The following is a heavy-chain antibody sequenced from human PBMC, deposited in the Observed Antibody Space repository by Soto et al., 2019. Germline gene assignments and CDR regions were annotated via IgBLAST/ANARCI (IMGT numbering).Heavy chain of an antibody. V-gene: IGHV4-39*01. CDR2: IYYSGST. Sequence: QLQLQESGPGLVKPSETLSLTCTVSGGSIISSTYYWGWIRQPPGKGLEWIGSIYYSGSTYYNPSLKSRVTIAVDTSKNQFALKLSSVTAADPAVYYCARHPTTSSSDTPDYFDYGGQGTLVTVSS. CDR1: GGSIISSTYY. CDR3: ARHPTTSSSDTPDYFDY. J-gene: IGHJ4*02. D-gene: IGHD6-6*01.